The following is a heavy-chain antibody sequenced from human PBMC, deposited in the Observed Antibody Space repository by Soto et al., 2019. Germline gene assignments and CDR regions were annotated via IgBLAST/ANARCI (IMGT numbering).Heavy chain of an antibody. CDR1: GFTFSSYW. CDR3: DRGSGSGSYDY. Sequence: GGSLRLSCAASGFTFSSYWMSWVRQAPGKGLEWVANIKQDGSEKYYVDSVKGRFTISRDNAKNSLYLQMNSLRAEDTAVYYCDRGSGSGSYDYWGQGTLVTVSS. J-gene: IGHJ4*02. V-gene: IGHV3-7*03. D-gene: IGHD3-10*01. CDR2: IKQDGSEK.